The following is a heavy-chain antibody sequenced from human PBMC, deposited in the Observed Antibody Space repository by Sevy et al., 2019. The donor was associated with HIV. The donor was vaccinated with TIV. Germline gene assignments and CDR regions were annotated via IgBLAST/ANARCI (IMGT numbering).Heavy chain of an antibody. J-gene: IGHJ4*02. D-gene: IGHD1-26*01. V-gene: IGHV3-30*04. CDR3: ARDLVTGSDSQSLDY. Sequence: GGSLRLSCVASGFTFSSHAMHWVRQAPGRGLDWVAVISSDGNSQYSADSVKGRFTISRDNSKNTLYLQMDSLRVEDTAVYYCARDLVTGSDSQSLDYWGQGTLVTVSS. CDR2: ISSDGNSQ. CDR1: GFTFSSHA.